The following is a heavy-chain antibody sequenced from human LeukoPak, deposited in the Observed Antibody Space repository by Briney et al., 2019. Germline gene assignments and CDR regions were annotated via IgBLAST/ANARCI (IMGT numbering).Heavy chain of an antibody. D-gene: IGHD6-19*01. V-gene: IGHV1-2*06. CDR1: GYTFTGYY. J-gene: IGHJ4*02. CDR3: ARSYSSGWYSRQEAGLFDY. Sequence: ASVKVSCKASGYTFTGYYMHWVRQAPGQGLEWMGRINPNSGGTNYAQKFQGRVTMTRDTSLSTAYMELSRLRSDDTAVYYCARSYSSGWYSRQEAGLFDYWGQGTLVTVSS. CDR2: INPNSGGT.